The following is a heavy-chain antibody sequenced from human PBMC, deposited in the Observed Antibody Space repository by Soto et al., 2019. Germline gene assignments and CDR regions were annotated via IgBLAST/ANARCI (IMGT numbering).Heavy chain of an antibody. V-gene: IGHV6-1*01. Sequence: SQTLSLTCAISGDSVSSNSAAWNWVRQSPSRGLEWLGRTYYRPKWKTDYAVSVRGRITINPDTSKNQFSLQLNSVTPGDTAVYYCARGDVIDIWGRGTMVTVSS. CDR2: TYYRPKWKT. CDR3: ARGDVIDI. CDR1: GDSVSSNSAA. J-gene: IGHJ3*02.